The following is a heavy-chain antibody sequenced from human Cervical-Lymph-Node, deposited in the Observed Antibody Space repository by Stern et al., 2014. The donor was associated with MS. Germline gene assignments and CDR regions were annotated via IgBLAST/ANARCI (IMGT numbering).Heavy chain of an antibody. V-gene: IGHV2-5*02. CDR2: IYWDDDK. CDR1: GFSLSTSGVG. D-gene: IGHD3-22*01. J-gene: IGHJ4*02. CDR3: ARRTYDSSGYYYFFFDY. Sequence: QVTLKESGPTLVKPTQTLTLTCTFSGFSLSTSGVGVGWIRQPPGKALEWLALIYWDDDKRSSPSLKSRLTITKDTSKNQVVLTMTNMDPVDTATYYCARRTYDSSGYYYFFFDYWGQGTLVTVSS.